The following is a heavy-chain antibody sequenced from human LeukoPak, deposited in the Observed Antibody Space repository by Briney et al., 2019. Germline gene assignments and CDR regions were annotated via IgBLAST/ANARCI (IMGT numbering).Heavy chain of an antibody. Sequence: ASVKVSCKASGYTFISYGISWVRQAPGQGLEWMGWISAYNGDTNYAQKLQDRVTMTTDTSTSTAYMELRSLRSDDTAMYYCARDEGVGERGAYWGQGTLVTVSS. J-gene: IGHJ4*02. CDR2: ISAYNGDT. D-gene: IGHD3-16*01. CDR1: GYTFISYG. CDR3: ARDEGVGERGAY. V-gene: IGHV1-18*01.